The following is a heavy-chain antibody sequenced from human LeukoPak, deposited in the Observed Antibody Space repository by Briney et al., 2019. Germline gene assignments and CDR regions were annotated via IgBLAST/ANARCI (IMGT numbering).Heavy chain of an antibody. Sequence: SQTLSLTCAISWDSVFSTCAAWNWLRQSPSRGLEWLGRTYYRSKWYSDYAVSVRGRITVNPDTFTNQFSLQLNSVTPEDTAVYYCARYTSSWFFDSWGLGTLVTVSS. V-gene: IGHV6-1*01. CDR3: ARYTSSWFFDS. D-gene: IGHD6-13*01. CDR2: TYYRSKWYS. J-gene: IGHJ4*02. CDR1: WDSVFSTCAA.